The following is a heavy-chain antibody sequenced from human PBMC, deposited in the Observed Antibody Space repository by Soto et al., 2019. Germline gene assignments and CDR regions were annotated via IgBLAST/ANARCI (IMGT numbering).Heavy chain of an antibody. CDR1: GFTFSSYG. V-gene: IGHV3-33*01. CDR2: IWYDGSNK. J-gene: IGHJ6*02. CDR3: ARDEGIAVAGMLESPYYYGMDV. Sequence: QVQLVESGGGVVQPGRSLRLSCAASGFTFSSYGMHWVRQAPGKGLEWVAVIWYDGSNKYYADSVKGRFTISRDNSKNTLYLQMNSLRAEDTAVYYCARDEGIAVAGMLESPYYYGMDVWGQGTTVTVSS. D-gene: IGHD6-19*01.